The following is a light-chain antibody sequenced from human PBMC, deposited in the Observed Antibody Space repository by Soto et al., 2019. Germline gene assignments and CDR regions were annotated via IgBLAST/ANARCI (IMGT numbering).Light chain of an antibody. Sequence: DIVMTQSPAALSVSPGERATLSCRASQSVGSSVAWYQQKPGQAPRFLMYGASTRAAGVPARFSGSESGTELSLTISSQKSEDFAVYYCQHYHTRTPGTFGQGTKLELK. CDR2: GAS. V-gene: IGKV3-15*01. CDR3: QHYHTRTPGT. J-gene: IGKJ2*02. CDR1: QSVGSS.